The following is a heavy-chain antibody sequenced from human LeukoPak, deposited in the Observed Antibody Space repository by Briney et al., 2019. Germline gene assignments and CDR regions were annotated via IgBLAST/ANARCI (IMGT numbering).Heavy chain of an antibody. CDR2: MNPNSGNT. D-gene: IGHD6-13*01. Sequence: ASVKVSCKASGYTFTSYDINWVRQATGQGLEWMGWMNPNSGNTGYAQKFQGRVTITRNTSISTAYMELSSLRSEDTAVYYCARSRYEGSSWIGYYYYMDVWGKGTTVTVSS. CDR1: GYTFTSYD. J-gene: IGHJ6*03. V-gene: IGHV1-8*03. CDR3: ARSRYEGSSWIGYYYYMDV.